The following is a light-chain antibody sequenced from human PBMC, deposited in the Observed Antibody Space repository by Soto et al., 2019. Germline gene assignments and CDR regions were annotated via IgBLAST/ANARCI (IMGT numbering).Light chain of an antibody. V-gene: IGKV1-5*03. CDR1: QSISSW. CDR2: KAS. J-gene: IGKJ1*01. Sequence: DIQMTQSPSTLSASVGDRVSITCRASQSISSWLAWYQQKPGKAPKMLIYKASSLESGVPSRFRGSGSGTEFTLTISSLQPDDFAIYYCQGYLSSSWTFGQGTKVDIK. CDR3: QGYLSSSWT.